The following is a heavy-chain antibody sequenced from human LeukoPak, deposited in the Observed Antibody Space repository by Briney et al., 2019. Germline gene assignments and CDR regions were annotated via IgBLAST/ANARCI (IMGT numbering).Heavy chain of an antibody. V-gene: IGHV3-11*01. CDR1: GFTFSDFY. CDR3: ANWELLPLDY. Sequence: GGSLRLSCAASGFTFSDFYMSWIRQAPGKGLEWISYISSSGSPTYYADSVKGRFTISRDNAKNSLYLEMNSLRAEDTAVYYCANWELLPLDYWGQGTLVTVSS. J-gene: IGHJ4*02. D-gene: IGHD1-26*01. CDR2: ISSSGSPT.